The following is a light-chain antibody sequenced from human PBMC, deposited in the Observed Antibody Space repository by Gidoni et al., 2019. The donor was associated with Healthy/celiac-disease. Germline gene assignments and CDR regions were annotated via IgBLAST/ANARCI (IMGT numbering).Light chain of an antibody. CDR2: DAS. V-gene: IGKV3-11*01. CDR1: QSVSSY. CDR3: QQRSNWPPET. J-gene: IGKJ2*01. Sequence: EIVLTQPPATLSLSPGERATLSCRASQSVSSYLAWYQQQPGQAPRLLIYDASNRATGIPARFSGSGSGTDFTLTISSLEPEDFAVYYCQQRSNWPPETFGQGTKLEIK.